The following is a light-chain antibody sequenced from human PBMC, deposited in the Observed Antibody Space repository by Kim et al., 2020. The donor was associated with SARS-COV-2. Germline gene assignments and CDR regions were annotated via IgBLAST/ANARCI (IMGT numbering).Light chain of an antibody. V-gene: IGLV3-1*01. CDR2: QDN. CDR3: QAWDSGTVV. J-gene: IGLJ2*01. CDR1: ELGDKY. Sequence: SYELTQPPSVSVSPGQTASITCSGDELGDKYACWYQQKPGQAPVLVIYQDNKRPPGIPARFSGSNSENTATLPISGTQAMDEADYYCQAWDSGTVVFGGG.